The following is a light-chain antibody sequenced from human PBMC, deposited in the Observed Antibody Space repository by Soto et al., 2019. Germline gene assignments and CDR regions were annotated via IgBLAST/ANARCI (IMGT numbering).Light chain of an antibody. Sequence: DIQMTQSPSTLSASVGDRVTITCLAGQTIDSWLAWYQQRPGKPPNLLIYKASTLASGVPSRFSGSGSGTEFTLTINSLQPDDFATYYCQQYHIYSGTFGQGTKVDI. J-gene: IGKJ1*01. CDR1: QTIDSW. CDR3: QQYHIYSGT. V-gene: IGKV1-5*03. CDR2: KAS.